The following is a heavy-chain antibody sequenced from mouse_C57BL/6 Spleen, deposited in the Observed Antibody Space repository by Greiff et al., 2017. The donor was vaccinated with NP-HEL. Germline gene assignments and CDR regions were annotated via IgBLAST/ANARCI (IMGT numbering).Heavy chain of an antibody. J-gene: IGHJ2*01. CDR3: TRGYGSTILDY. D-gene: IGHD1-1*01. V-gene: IGHV14-4*01. Sequence: EVMLVESGAELVRPGASVKLSCTASGFNIKDDYMHWVKQRPEQGLEWIGWIDPENGDTEYASKFQGKATITADTSSNTAYLQLSSLTSEDTAVYYCTRGYGSTILDYWGQGTTLTVSS. CDR1: GFNIKDDY. CDR2: IDPENGDT.